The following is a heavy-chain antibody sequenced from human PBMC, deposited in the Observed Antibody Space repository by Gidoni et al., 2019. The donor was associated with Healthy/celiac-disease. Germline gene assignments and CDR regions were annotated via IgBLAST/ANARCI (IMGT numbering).Heavy chain of an antibody. CDR1: GFTFDDYA. D-gene: IGHD1-26*01. V-gene: IGHV3-9*01. J-gene: IGHJ4*02. CDR3: AKDPTWELRGYFDY. CDR2: SSWNSGSI. Sequence: EVQLVESGGGLVQPGRSLRLSCAASGFTFDDYAMHWVRHAPGKGLEWVSGSSWNSGSIGYADSVKGRFTISRDNAKNSLYLQMNSLRAEDTALYYCAKDPTWELRGYFDYWGQGTLVTVSS.